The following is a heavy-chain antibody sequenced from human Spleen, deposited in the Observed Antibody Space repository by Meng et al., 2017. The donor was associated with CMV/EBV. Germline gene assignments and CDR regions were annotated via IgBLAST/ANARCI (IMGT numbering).Heavy chain of an antibody. V-gene: IGHV4-34*01. CDR1: GGSFSGYY. J-gene: IGHJ4*02. D-gene: IGHD2-15*01. CDR2: INHSGST. Sequence: SETLSLTCAVYGGSFSGYYWSWIRQPPGKGLEWIGEINHSGSTNYNPSFKSRVTISVDTSKNQFSLKLSSVTAADTAVYYCARAYCSGGSCLGLFDYWGQGTLVTVSS. CDR3: ARAYCSGGSCLGLFDY.